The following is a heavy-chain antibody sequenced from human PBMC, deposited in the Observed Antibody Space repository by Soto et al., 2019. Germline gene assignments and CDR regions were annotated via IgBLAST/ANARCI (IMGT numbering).Heavy chain of an antibody. CDR3: ARDGGSGYAFDI. J-gene: IGHJ3*02. V-gene: IGHV3-21*01. D-gene: IGHD3-22*01. CDR1: GFTFSSYS. Sequence: PGESLKISCAASGFTFSSYSMNWVRQAPGKGLEWVSSISSSSSYIYYADSVKGRFTISRDNAKNSLYLQMNSLRAEDTAVYYCARDGGSGYAFDIWGQGTMVTVSS. CDR2: ISSSSSYI.